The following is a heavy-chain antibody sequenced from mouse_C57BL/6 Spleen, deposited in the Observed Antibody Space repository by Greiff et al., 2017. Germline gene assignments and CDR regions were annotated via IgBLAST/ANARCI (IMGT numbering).Heavy chain of an antibody. CDR1: GYTFTSYW. CDR2: IDPSDSYT. CDR3: AKSYYYGSRYAMDY. V-gene: IGHV1-69*01. Sequence: QVQLQQPGAELVMPGASVKLSCKASGYTFTSYWMHWVKQRPGQGLEWIGEIDPSDSYTNYNQQFKGKSTLTVDKSSSTAYRQLSSLTSEDSAVYYCAKSYYYGSRYAMDYWGQGTSVTVSS. J-gene: IGHJ4*01. D-gene: IGHD1-1*01.